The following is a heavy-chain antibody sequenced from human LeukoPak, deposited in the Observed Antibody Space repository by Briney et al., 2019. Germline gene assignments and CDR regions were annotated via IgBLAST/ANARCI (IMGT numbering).Heavy chain of an antibody. CDR3: ARSYKRFLEWTYASYYFDY. J-gene: IGHJ4*02. Sequence: PGGSLRLSCAASGFTFSSYWMHWVRQAPGKGLVWVSRSNSDGSSTRYADSVKGRFTISRDNAKNSLYLQMNSLRAEDTAVYYCARSYKRFLEWTYASYYFDYWGQGTLVTVSS. V-gene: IGHV3-74*01. CDR2: SNSDGSST. CDR1: GFTFSSYW. D-gene: IGHD3-3*01.